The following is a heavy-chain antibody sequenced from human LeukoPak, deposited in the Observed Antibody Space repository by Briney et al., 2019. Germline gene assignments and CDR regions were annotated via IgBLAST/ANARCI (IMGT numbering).Heavy chain of an antibody. V-gene: IGHV4-39*01. CDR1: GGSISSSSYY. CDR3: ARYIVATGKN. D-gene: IGHD5-12*01. Sequence: PSETLSLTCTVSGGSISSSSYYWGWIRQPPGTGLEWVGSIYYSGSTYYNPSLKSRVTISVDTSKNQFSLKLSSVTAADTAVYYCARYIVATGKNWGQGALVTVSS. J-gene: IGHJ4*02. CDR2: IYYSGST.